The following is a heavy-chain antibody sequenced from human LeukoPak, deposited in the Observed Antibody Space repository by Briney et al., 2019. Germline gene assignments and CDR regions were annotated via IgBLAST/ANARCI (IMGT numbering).Heavy chain of an antibody. CDR3: ARESPKEWELHYFDY. Sequence: SETLSLTCTVSGGSISSGSYYWSCIRQPAGKGLEWIGRIYTSGSTNYNPSLKSRVTISVDTSKNQFSLKLSSVTAADTAVYCYARESPKEWELHYFDYWGQGTLVTVSS. D-gene: IGHD1-26*01. V-gene: IGHV4-61*02. CDR1: GGSISSGSYY. CDR2: IYTSGST. J-gene: IGHJ4*02.